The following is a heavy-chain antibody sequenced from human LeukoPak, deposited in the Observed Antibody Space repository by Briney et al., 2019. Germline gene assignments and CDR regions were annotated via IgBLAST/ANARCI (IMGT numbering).Heavy chain of an antibody. CDR2: IYSGGST. Sequence: GGSLRLSCAASGFTVSNNYMTWVRQDPGKGLEWLSVIYSGGSTYYADSVKGRFTISRDNSKNTLYLEMNSRRAEDTAVYYCAKDVRVGGGGMDVWGQGTPVTVSS. V-gene: IGHV3-66*01. CDR1: GFTVSNNY. CDR3: AKDVRVGGGGMDV. J-gene: IGHJ6*02. D-gene: IGHD1-26*01.